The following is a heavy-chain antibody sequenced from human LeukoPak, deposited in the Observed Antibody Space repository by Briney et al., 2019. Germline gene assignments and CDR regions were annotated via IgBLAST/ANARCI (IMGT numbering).Heavy chain of an antibody. V-gene: IGHV3-23*01. D-gene: IGHD1-26*01. J-gene: IGHJ4*02. CDR1: GFTFSDYA. CDR2: ISFSGRST. Sequence: GGSLRLACAVSGFTFSDYAMSWVRQAPGKGLEWVLGISFSGRSTNYADSVKGRFIISRDNSNNTLHLQMNSLRAEDTAVYYCAKDREKAVGATIFDHWGQGTLVTVSS. CDR3: AKDREKAVGATIFDH.